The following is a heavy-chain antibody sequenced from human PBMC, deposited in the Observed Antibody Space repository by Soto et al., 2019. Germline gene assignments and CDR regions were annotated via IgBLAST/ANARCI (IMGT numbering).Heavy chain of an antibody. CDR3: ARLGITMIANDY. CDR1: GGSISSDY. Sequence: SETLSLTCTVSGGSISSDYWNWIRQPPGKGLEWIGYIHSGSTTYSASLRSRVTISVDTSKNQFSLKLSSVTAADTAVYYCARLGITMIANDYWGQGTLVTVSS. J-gene: IGHJ4*02. D-gene: IGHD3-22*01. CDR2: IHSGST. V-gene: IGHV4-59*08.